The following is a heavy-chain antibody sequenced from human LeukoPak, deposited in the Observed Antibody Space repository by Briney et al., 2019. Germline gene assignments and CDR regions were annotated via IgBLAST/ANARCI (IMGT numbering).Heavy chain of an antibody. V-gene: IGHV4-31*11. Sequence: SETLSLTCAVSGGSISSGGYYWSWVRQHPGEGLEWIGYIYYSGSTYYNPSLKSRVSISVDTSTNQFSLKLKSVTAADTAVYYCARTMGTVTRYFDYWGQGALVTVSS. CDR1: GGSISSGGYY. J-gene: IGHJ4*02. D-gene: IGHD4-17*01. CDR2: IYYSGST. CDR3: ARTMGTVTRYFDY.